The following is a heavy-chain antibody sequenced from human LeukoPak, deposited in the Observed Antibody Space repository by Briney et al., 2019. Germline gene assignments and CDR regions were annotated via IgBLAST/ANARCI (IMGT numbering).Heavy chain of an antibody. CDR1: GGTFSSYA. J-gene: IGHJ3*02. D-gene: IGHD4-17*01. V-gene: IGHV1-69*04. CDR2: IIPILGIA. CDR3: ASPAYYGDACFDI. Sequence: ASVKVSCKASGGTFSSYAISWVRQAPGQGLEWMGRIIPILGIANYAQKFQGRVTITADKSTSTAYMELSSLRSEDTAVYYCASPAYYGDACFDIWGQGTMVTVSS.